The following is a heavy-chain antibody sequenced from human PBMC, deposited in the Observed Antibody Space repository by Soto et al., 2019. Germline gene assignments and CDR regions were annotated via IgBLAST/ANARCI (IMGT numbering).Heavy chain of an antibody. CDR3: AREDDGGDTLDV. J-gene: IGHJ6*02. V-gene: IGHV4-59*12. D-gene: IGHD2-21*02. CDR1: GGSISSYY. CDR2: IYYSGST. Sequence: SETLSLTCTVSGGSISSYYLSWIRQPPERGLEWIGYIYYSGSTNYHPSLKSRVTISVDTSKNQFSLHLSSVTAADTAVYFCAREDDGGDTLDVWGQGTTVTVSS.